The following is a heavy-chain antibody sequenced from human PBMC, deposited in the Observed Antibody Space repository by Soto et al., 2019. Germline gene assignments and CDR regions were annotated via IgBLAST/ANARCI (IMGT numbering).Heavy chain of an antibody. CDR1: GFTFNSYA. Sequence: GGSLRLSCAASGFTFNSYAMSWVRQAPGKGLEWVSGISGSGGSTDYADSVKGRFTISRDNSKNTLYLQMNSLRAEDTAVYYCAKDYYDFWSGFYHNFDSWGQGPLVTVSS. J-gene: IGHJ4*02. V-gene: IGHV3-23*01. D-gene: IGHD3-3*01. CDR2: ISGSGGST. CDR3: AKDYYDFWSGFYHNFDS.